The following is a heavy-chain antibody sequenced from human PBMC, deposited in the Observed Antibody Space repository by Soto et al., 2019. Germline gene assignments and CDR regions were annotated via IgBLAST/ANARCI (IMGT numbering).Heavy chain of an antibody. V-gene: IGHV3-30*01. CDR2: ISYDGTNK. D-gene: IGHD6-13*01. CDR3: ARGDSNSWSDY. Sequence: QVQLVESGGGVVQPGRSLRLSCAASGFTFRSYAMDWVRQAPGKGLEWVAVISYDGTNKYYADSVKGRFTIFRDNYKDTLSLQMNSLRAEDTAVYYCARGDSNSWSDYWGQGTLVTVSS. J-gene: IGHJ4*02. CDR1: GFTFRSYA.